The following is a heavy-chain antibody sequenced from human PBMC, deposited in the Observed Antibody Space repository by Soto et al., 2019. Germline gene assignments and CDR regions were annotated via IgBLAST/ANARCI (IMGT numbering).Heavy chain of an antibody. CDR3: VRTSLVVAAATREDY. Sequence: EVQLVESGGGLVQPGGSLRLSCAASGFTFSSYWMHWVRQAPGKGLVWVSRINSDGSSTSYADSVKGRFTMSRDNAKNTLYLQMNSLRAEATAVYYCVRTSLVVAAATREDYWGQGTLVTVSS. V-gene: IGHV3-74*01. CDR1: GFTFSSYW. D-gene: IGHD2-15*01. CDR2: INSDGSST. J-gene: IGHJ4*02.